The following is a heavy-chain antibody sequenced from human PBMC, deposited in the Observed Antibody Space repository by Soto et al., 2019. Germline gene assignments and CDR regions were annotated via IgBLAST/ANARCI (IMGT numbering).Heavy chain of an antibody. CDR1: GYSFTSYA. CDR3: PRTSLGVVTYGFDI. Sequence: QVQFVQSGAEVKKPGASVRVSCKASGYSFTSYAIHWLRQAPGQRPEWMGWISPGNGNKKYSENFQGRVTITRDTSASTAYMDLSSLTSEDTAVYYCPRTSLGVVTYGFDIWGQGTMVTVSS. V-gene: IGHV1-3*01. J-gene: IGHJ3*02. CDR2: ISPGNGNK. D-gene: IGHD3-3*01.